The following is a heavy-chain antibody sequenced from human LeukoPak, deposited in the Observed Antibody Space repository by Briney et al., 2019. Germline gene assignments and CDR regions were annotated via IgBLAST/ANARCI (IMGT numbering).Heavy chain of an antibody. CDR3: ATTFGELLSPYFDY. CDR2: ISGSGGST. CDR1: GFTFSSYA. D-gene: IGHD3-10*02. Sequence: GGSLRLSCAASGFTFSSYAMSWVRQAPGKGLEWVSAISGSGGSTYYADSVKGRFTISRDNSKNTLYLQMNSLRAKDTAVYYCATTFGELLSPYFDYWGQGTLVTVSS. J-gene: IGHJ4*02. V-gene: IGHV3-23*01.